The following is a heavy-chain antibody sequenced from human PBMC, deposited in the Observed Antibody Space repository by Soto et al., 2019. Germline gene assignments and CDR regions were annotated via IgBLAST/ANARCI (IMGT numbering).Heavy chain of an antibody. V-gene: IGHV3-30*18. D-gene: IGHD1-26*01. CDR2: MSYDGSNE. CDR1: GFTFSHYA. J-gene: IGHJ4*02. CDR3: AKAGSHNFDS. Sequence: QVQLVESGGGVVQPGRSLRLSCAASGFTFSHYAMHWVRQAPGKGLEWVALMSYDGSNEYYADSVKGRFTISRDNSKNTRYLQMNSLRADDTAVYYCAKAGSHNFDSWGQGTLVTVSS.